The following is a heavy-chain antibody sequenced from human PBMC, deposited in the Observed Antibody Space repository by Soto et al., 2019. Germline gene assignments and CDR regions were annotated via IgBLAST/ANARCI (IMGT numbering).Heavy chain of an antibody. D-gene: IGHD4-17*01. CDR2: IYYSGST. V-gene: IGHV4-59*01. CDR1: GGSISSYY. J-gene: IGHJ6*02. CDR3: ARGHIPHYGSYYYYGMDV. Sequence: PSETLYLACTVSGGSISSYYWSWIRQPPGKGLEWIGYIYYSGSTNYNPSLKSRVTISVDTSKNQFSLKLSSVTAADTAVYYCARGHIPHYGSYYYYGMDVWGQGTTVTVSS.